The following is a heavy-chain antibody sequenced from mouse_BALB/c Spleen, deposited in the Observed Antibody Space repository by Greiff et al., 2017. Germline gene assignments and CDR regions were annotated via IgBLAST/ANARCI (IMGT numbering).Heavy chain of an antibody. J-gene: IGHJ2*01. CDR1: GFTFSSYA. CDR2: ISSGGST. Sequence: EVKVVESGGGLVKPGGSLKLSCAASGFTFSSYAMSWVRQTPEKRLEWVASISSGGSTYYPDSVKGRFTISRDNARNILYLQMSSLRSEDTAMYYCARVIYYGNYYFDYWGQGTTLTVSS. V-gene: IGHV5-6-5*01. D-gene: IGHD2-1*01. CDR3: ARVIYYGNYYFDY.